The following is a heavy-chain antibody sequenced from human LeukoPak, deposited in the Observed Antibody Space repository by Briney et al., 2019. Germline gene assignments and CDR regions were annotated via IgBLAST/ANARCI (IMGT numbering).Heavy chain of an antibody. CDR3: ARAHYFGSGSYFDY. CDR2: INYSGST. J-gene: IGHJ4*02. Sequence: SETLSLTCTVSGGSISSSSYSWGWIRQPPGKGLEWLGYINYSGSTYYNPSLKSRVSISVDTSKNRFSLNLNSVTAADTAVYFCARAHYFGSGSYFDYWGQGTLVAVSS. CDR1: GGSISSSSYS. V-gene: IGHV4-39*07. D-gene: IGHD3-10*01.